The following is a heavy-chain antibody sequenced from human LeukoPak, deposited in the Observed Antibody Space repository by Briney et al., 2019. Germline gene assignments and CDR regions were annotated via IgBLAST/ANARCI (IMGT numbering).Heavy chain of an antibody. V-gene: IGHV4-34*01. CDR3: AGIRYYDFWSGYYYYFDY. CDR2: INHSGST. D-gene: IGHD3-3*01. J-gene: IGHJ4*02. Sequence: SETLSLTCAVYGGSFSGYYWSWIRQPPGKGLEWIGEINHSGSTNYNPSLKSRVTISVDTSKNQFSLKLSSVTAADTAVYYYAGIRYYDFWSGYYYYFDYWGQGTLVTVSS. CDR1: GGSFSGYY.